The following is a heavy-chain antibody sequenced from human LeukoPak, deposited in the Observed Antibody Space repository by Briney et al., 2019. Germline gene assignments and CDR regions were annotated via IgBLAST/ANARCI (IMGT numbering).Heavy chain of an antibody. V-gene: IGHV3-53*01. Sequence: PGGSLRLSCAASGFTVSSNYMSWVRQAPGKGLEWVSVIYSGGSTYYADSVKGRFTISRDNSKNTLYLQMNSLRAEDTAVNYCARDFYGAADYWGQGTLVTVSS. J-gene: IGHJ4*02. CDR1: GFTVSSNY. D-gene: IGHD4-17*01. CDR2: IYSGGST. CDR3: ARDFYGAADY.